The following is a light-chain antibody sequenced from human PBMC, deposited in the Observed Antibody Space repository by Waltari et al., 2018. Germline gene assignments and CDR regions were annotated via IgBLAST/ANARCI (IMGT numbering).Light chain of an antibody. J-gene: IGKJ5*01. CDR3: QQYNRWPPIT. CDR1: QSVSSN. V-gene: IGKV3-15*01. Sequence: EIVMTQSPATLSVSPGETATLSCRASQSVSSNEAWYQKKPGQAPRLLIYDASTRAPSIPARFRGSGSGTEFTLTISSLQSEDFAVYYCQQYNRWPPITVGHGTRLEI. CDR2: DAS.